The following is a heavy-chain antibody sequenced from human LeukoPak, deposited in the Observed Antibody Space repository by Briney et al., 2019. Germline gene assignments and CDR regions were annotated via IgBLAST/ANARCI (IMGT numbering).Heavy chain of an antibody. CDR1: GGSISSYY. Sequence: PSETLSLTCTVSGGSISSYYWSWIRQPPGKGLEWIGYIYYSGSTNYNPSLKSRVTISVDTSKNQFSLKLSSVTAADTAVYYCARVREQWLIGSPPLWGQGTMVTVSS. V-gene: IGHV4-59*12. CDR2: IYYSGST. D-gene: IGHD6-19*01. J-gene: IGHJ3*01. CDR3: ARVREQWLIGSPPL.